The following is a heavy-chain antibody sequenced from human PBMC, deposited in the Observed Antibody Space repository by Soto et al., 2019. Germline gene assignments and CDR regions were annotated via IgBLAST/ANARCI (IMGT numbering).Heavy chain of an antibody. D-gene: IGHD3-3*01. CDR2: ISHDGSEK. V-gene: IGHV3-30*18. J-gene: IGHJ5*02. CDR1: GFMFSGYG. Sequence: QVQLVESGGGVVQPGDSLRLSCAASGFMFSGYGMHWIRQAPGKGLEWVAVISHDGSEKYYGDSVKGRCTVSRDNSNNTLFLQSDSLRAEDTAVYYWAKLVGGVKAIGAPGDWLDPWGQGTLVTVSS. CDR3: AKLVGGVKAIGAPGDWLDP.